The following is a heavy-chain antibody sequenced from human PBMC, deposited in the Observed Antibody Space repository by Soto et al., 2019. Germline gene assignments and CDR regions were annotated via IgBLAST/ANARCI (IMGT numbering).Heavy chain of an antibody. CDR2: ISGSGGST. CDR1: GFTFSSYA. D-gene: IGHD3-3*01. J-gene: IGHJ4*02. V-gene: IGHV3-23*01. Sequence: PGGSLRLSCAASGFTFSSYAMSWVRQAPGKGLKWVSAISGSGGSTYYADSVKGRFTISRDNSKDSLYLQMNSLRAEDTAVYYCAKEGITIFGVVIRVFDYWGQGTLVTVSS. CDR3: AKEGITIFGVVIRVFDY.